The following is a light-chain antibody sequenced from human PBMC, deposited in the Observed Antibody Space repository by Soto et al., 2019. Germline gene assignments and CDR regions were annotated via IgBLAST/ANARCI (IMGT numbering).Light chain of an antibody. Sequence: EIVMTQSPATLSVYPGERATLSCRASQSVSSNLAWYQQKPGQAPRLLIYGASTRATGIPARFSGSGSGTEFTLTISSLQPDDFATYYCQQYNSYSRTFGQGTKVDI. CDR2: GAS. J-gene: IGKJ1*01. V-gene: IGKV3-15*01. CDR3: QQYNSYSRT. CDR1: QSVSSN.